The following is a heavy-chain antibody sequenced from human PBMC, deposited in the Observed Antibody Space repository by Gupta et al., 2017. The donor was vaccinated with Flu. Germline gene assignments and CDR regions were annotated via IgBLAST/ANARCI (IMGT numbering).Heavy chain of an antibody. V-gene: IGHV4-59*01. CDR3: ARDPTYSSGFDY. Sequence: SWIRQPPGKGLEWIGYIYYSGSTNYNPSLKSRVTISVDTSKNQFSLKLSSVTAADTAVYYCARDPTYSSGFDYWGQGTLVTVSS. D-gene: IGHD6-19*01. CDR2: IYYSGST. J-gene: IGHJ4*02.